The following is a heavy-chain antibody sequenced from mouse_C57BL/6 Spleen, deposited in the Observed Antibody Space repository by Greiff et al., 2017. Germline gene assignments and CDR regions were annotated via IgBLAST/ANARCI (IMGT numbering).Heavy chain of an antibody. CDR2: INPNNGGT. CDR1: GYTFTDYY. V-gene: IGHV1-26*01. D-gene: IGHD1-1*01. Sequence: EVQLQQSGPELVKPGASVKISCKASGYTFTDYYMNWVKQSHGKSLEWIGDINPNNGGTSYNQKFKGKATLTVDKSSSTAYMELRSLTSEDSAVYYCARTPFTGSSYYFDYWGQGTTLTVSS. J-gene: IGHJ2*01. CDR3: ARTPFTGSSYYFDY.